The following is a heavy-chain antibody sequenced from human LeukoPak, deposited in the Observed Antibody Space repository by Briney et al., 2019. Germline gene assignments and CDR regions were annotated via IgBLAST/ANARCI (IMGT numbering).Heavy chain of an antibody. Sequence: SQTLSLTCTVSGGSISSGGSYWSWIRQHPGEGLECIGYIYYSGSTYYNPSLKGRVTISVDTSKSQFSLKLSSVTAADTAVYYCAREQVAAAGTYFDYWGQGTLVTVSS. D-gene: IGHD6-13*01. CDR3: AREQVAAAGTYFDY. CDR1: GGSISSGGSY. V-gene: IGHV4-31*03. CDR2: IYYSGST. J-gene: IGHJ4*02.